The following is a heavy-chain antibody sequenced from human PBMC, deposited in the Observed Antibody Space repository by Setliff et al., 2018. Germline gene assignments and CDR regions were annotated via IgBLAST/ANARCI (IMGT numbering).Heavy chain of an antibody. CDR2: VDHSGNT. CDR1: GDSISRSTYY. J-gene: IGHJ4*02. Sequence: PSETLSLTCTLSGDSISRSTYYWGWIRQSPGKGLVWIGTVDHSGNTFYNPSLKSRVAISVDNSKNTFFLQVNYVRVDDTATYYCAKDRVNDGFWDFDSWGQGIVVTVSS. V-gene: IGHV4-39*02. CDR3: AKDRVNDGFWDFDS. D-gene: IGHD1-26*01.